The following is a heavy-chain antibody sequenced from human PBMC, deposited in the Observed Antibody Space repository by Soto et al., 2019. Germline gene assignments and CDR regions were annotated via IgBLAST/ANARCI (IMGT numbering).Heavy chain of an antibody. Sequence: GGSLRLSCAASGFTFSSYSMNWVRQAPGKGLEWVSYISSSSSTIYYADSVKGRFTISRDNSKNTLYLQMNSLRAEDTAVYYCAKGRTTVTTIPIFDYWGQGTLVTVSS. CDR1: GFTFSSYS. V-gene: IGHV3-48*01. CDR2: ISSSSSTI. CDR3: AKGRTTVTTIPIFDY. J-gene: IGHJ4*02. D-gene: IGHD4-17*01.